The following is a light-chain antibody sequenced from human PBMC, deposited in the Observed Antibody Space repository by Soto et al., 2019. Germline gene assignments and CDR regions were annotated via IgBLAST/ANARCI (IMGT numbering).Light chain of an antibody. J-gene: IGLJ3*02. Sequence: QSALTQPPSASGSPGQSVTISCTETSSYVGGYNYVSWYQQHPGKAPKLMIYEVSKRPSGVPDRFSGSKSGNTASLNVSGLQAEDEADYYCSSYAGSNNLVFGGGTKLTVL. CDR2: EVS. CDR1: SSYVGGYNY. CDR3: SSYAGSNNLV. V-gene: IGLV2-8*01.